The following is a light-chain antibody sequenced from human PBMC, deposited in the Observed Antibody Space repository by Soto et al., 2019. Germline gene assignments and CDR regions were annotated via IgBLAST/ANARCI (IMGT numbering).Light chain of an antibody. CDR1: SSDVGGYNY. J-gene: IGLJ1*01. Sequence: QSARTQPASVSGYPGQSVTVSCTGTSSDVGGYNYVSWYQQHPGKAPKLMIYEVSNRPSGVSNRFSGSKSGNTASLTISGLQAEDEADYYCSSYTSSSTLYVFGTGTKVTVL. CDR2: EVS. V-gene: IGLV2-14*01. CDR3: SSYTSSSTLYV.